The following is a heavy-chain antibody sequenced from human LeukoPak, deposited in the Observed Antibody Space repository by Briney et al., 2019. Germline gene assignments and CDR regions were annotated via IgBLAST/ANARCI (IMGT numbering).Heavy chain of an antibody. D-gene: IGHD3-22*01. V-gene: IGHV3-23*01. CDR3: AKGSYYDSSGSFYFDY. J-gene: IGHJ4*02. Sequence: GGSLRLSCAASGFTFSSYAMSWVRQAPGKGLEWVSGISGSGDNTYYADSVKGRFTISRDNSKNTLYVQVNSLGTEDTAAYYYAKGSYYDSSGSFYFDYWGQRTLVTVSS. CDR2: ISGSGDNT. CDR1: GFTFSSYA.